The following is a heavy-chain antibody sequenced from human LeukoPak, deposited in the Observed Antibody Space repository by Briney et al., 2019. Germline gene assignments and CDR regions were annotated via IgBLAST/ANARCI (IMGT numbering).Heavy chain of an antibody. D-gene: IGHD3-9*01. V-gene: IGHV3-30*02. J-gene: IGHJ4*02. CDR3: TKDLGTEYNIFDY. CDR2: VRYGGNIK. CDR1: GFTFSSYW. Sequence: GGSLRLSCAASGFTFSSYWMSWVRQAPGRGLEWVAFVRYGGNIKYYADSVKGRFTISRDNSKNTLYLQMNGLRPEDTAVYYCTKDLGTEYNIFDYWGQGTLVTVSS.